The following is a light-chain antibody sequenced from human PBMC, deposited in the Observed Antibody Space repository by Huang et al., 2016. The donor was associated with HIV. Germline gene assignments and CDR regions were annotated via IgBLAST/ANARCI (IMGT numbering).Light chain of an antibody. CDR2: AAS. Sequence: DIQMTQSPSSLSASVGGRVTITCRASQGISSYLNWYQQKPGKAPKLLIYAASTLQSGVPSRFSGSGSGTDFTLTISSLQPADSATYYCQETYSIPYTFGQGTKLEIK. J-gene: IGKJ2*01. V-gene: IGKV1-39*01. CDR1: QGISSY. CDR3: QETYSIPYT.